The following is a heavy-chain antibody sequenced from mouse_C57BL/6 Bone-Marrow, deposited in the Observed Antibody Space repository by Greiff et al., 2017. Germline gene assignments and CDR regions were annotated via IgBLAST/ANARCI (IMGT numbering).Heavy chain of an antibody. Sequence: EVMLVESGGGLVQPGGSLKLSCAASGFTFSDYGMAWVRQAPRKGPEWVAFISNLAYSIYYADTVTGRFTISRENAKNTLYLEMISLRSENTAMYYCARHGYDGDGYFDVWGTGTTVTVSS. CDR2: ISNLAYSI. CDR3: ARHGYDGDGYFDV. V-gene: IGHV5-15*01. D-gene: IGHD2-2*01. CDR1: GFTFSDYG. J-gene: IGHJ1*03.